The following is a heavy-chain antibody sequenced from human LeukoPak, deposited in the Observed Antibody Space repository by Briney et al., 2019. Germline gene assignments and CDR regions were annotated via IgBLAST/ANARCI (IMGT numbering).Heavy chain of an antibody. Sequence: SETLSLTCTVSGYFISTGYFWGWIRQPPGKGLEWIGSVFHTGSTYYNPSLKSRVTISVDTSKNQFSLKLSSVTAADTAVYYCASPGIAAAGTNSAHPADYWGQGTLVTVSS. CDR3: ASPGIAAAGTNSAHPADY. CDR2: VFHTGST. V-gene: IGHV4-38-2*02. CDR1: GYFISTGYF. J-gene: IGHJ4*02. D-gene: IGHD6-13*01.